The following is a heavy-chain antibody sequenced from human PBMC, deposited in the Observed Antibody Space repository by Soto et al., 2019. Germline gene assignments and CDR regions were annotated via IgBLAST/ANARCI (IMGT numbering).Heavy chain of an antibody. CDR1: GFTVSSNY. D-gene: IGHD3-9*01. Sequence: GGSLRLSCAASGFTVSSNYMSWVRQAPGKGLEWVSVIYSGGSTYYADSVKGRFTISRDNSKNTLYLQMNSLRAEDTAVYYCARARSSIYVIVDLYSFAYWGKGTLVTVSS. CDR3: ARARSSIYVIVDLYSFAY. V-gene: IGHV3-66*01. CDR2: IYSGGST. J-gene: IGHJ4*02.